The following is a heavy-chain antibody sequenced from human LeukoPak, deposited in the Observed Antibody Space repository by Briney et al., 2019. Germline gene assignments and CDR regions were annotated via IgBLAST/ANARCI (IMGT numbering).Heavy chain of an antibody. D-gene: IGHD6-13*01. V-gene: IGHV1-18*01. CDR3: ARDEDPGYSSSWIDY. Sequence: ASVKVSCKASGYTFTSYGISWVRQAPGQGLDWIGWISAYNGNTNYAQKLQGRVTMTTDTSTSTAYMELRSLRSDDTAVYYCARDEDPGYSSSWIDYWGQGTLVTVSS. CDR1: GYTFTSYG. J-gene: IGHJ4*02. CDR2: ISAYNGNT.